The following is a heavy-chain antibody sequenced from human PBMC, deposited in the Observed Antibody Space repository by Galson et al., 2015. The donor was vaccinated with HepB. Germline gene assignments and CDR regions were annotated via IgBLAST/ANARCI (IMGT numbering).Heavy chain of an antibody. Sequence: QSGAEAKKPGESLKISCKGSGYSFTSYWIGWVRQMPGKGLEWMGIIYPGDSDTRYSPSFQGQVTISADKSISTAYLQWSSLKASDTAMYYCARSIMITLGGVTQLGFDYWGQGALVTVSS. D-gene: IGHD3-16*01. CDR2: IYPGDSDT. V-gene: IGHV5-51*01. CDR1: GYSFTSYW. CDR3: ARSIMITLGGVTQLGFDY. J-gene: IGHJ4*02.